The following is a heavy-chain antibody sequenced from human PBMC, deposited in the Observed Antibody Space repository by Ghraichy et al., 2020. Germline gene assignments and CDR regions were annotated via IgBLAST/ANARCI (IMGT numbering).Heavy chain of an antibody. CDR2: INHSGST. D-gene: IGHD3-3*01. CDR3: ARVKTIFGVVIIYYYGMDV. J-gene: IGHJ6*02. CDR1: GGSFSGYY. V-gene: IGHV4-34*01. Sequence: SETLSLTCAVYGGSFSGYYWSWIRQPPGKGLEWIGEINHSGSTNYNPSLKSRVTISVDTSKNQFSLKLSSVTAADTAVYYCARVKTIFGVVIIYYYGMDVWGQGTTVTVSS.